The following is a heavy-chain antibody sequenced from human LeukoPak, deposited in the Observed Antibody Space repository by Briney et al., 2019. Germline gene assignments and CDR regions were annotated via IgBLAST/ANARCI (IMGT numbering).Heavy chain of an antibody. V-gene: IGHV1-69*13. J-gene: IGHJ6*02. CDR2: IIPIFGTA. CDR1: GYTFTNYY. D-gene: IGHD5-18*01. CDR3: ARAVRHSDDPRLTAIYYYYGMDV. Sequence: GASVKVSCKASGYTFTNYYIHWVRQAPGQGLEWMGGIIPIFGTANYAQKFQGRVTITADESTSTVYMELSSLRSDDTAVYYCARAVRHSDDPRLTAIYYYYGMDVWGQGTTVTVSS.